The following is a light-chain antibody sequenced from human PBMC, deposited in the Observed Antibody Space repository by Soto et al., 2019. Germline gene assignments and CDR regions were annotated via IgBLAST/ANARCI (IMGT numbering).Light chain of an antibody. CDR1: SSDVGSYNF. Sequence: QSALTQPASVSGSPGQSITISGTGTSSDVGSYNFVSWYQQYPGKAPKVMIYEVYKRPSGVSNRFSGSKSGSTASLTISGLHVEDEADYYCCSYAGGSTYVFGTGTKLTVL. V-gene: IGLV2-23*02. CDR3: CSYAGGSTYV. CDR2: EVY. J-gene: IGLJ1*01.